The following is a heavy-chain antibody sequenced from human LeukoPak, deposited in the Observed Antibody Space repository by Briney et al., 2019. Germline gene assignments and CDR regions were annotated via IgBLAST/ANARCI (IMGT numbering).Heavy chain of an antibody. D-gene: IGHD3-22*01. CDR3: ARWGWYYDYGMDV. J-gene: IGHJ6*02. CDR1: GGSISSYY. V-gene: IGHV4-59*08. Sequence: SETLSLTCTVSGGSISSYYWSWIRQPPGKGLEWIGYIYYSGCTNYNPSLKSRVTISVDTSKNQFSLKLSSVTAADTAVYYCARWGWYYDYGMDVWGQGTTVTVSS. CDR2: IYYSGCT.